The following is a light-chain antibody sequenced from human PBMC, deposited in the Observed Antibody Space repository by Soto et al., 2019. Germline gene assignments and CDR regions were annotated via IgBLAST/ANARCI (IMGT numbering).Light chain of an antibody. CDR3: SSYTTSITYV. CDR1: NSDVGGSSY. Sequence: QSVLTQPASVSGSPGQSIAISCTGTNSDVGGSSYVSWYQQHPGMAPKLLIYDVSSRPSGISNRFSGSKSGNTASLTISWLQAEDEADYYCSSYTTSITYVFGTGTKVTVL. CDR2: DVS. J-gene: IGLJ1*01. V-gene: IGLV2-14*03.